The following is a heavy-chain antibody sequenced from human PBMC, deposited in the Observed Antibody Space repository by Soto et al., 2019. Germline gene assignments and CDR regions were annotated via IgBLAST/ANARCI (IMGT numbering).Heavy chain of an antibody. V-gene: IGHV4-59*08. CDR2: IYYSGST. CDR1: GGSISSYY. D-gene: IGHD4-17*01. CDR3: ARQDYGYNDY. Sequence: SETLSLTCTVSGGSISSYYWSWIRQPPGKGLEWIGYIYYSGSTNYNPSLKSRVTISVDTSKNQFSLKLSSVTAADTAVYYCARQDYGYNDYWGQGTLVTVSS. J-gene: IGHJ4*02.